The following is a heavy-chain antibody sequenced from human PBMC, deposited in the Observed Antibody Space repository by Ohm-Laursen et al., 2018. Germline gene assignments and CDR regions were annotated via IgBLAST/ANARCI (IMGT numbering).Heavy chain of an antibody. CDR3: ARDIGFHDY. V-gene: IGHV3-23*01. D-gene: IGHD1-26*01. CDR1: GFTFKNYD. J-gene: IGHJ4*02. Sequence: SLRLSCAASGFTFKNYDMTWVRQAPGKGLEWVSGISDGGDSTYYADSVKGRFTISRDNSKNTLFLQMNSLRAEDTAVYYCARDIGFHDYWGQGTQVTVSS. CDR2: ISDGGDST.